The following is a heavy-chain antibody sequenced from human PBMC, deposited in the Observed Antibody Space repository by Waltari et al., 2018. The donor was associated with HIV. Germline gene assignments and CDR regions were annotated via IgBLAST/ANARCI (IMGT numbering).Heavy chain of an antibody. CDR1: GGSISSGSYY. CDR3: ARVFCSGGSCYGDGRYGMDV. D-gene: IGHD2-15*01. V-gene: IGHV4-61*02. J-gene: IGHJ6*02. CDR2: IYPSGGT. Sequence: QVQLQESGPGLVKPLQTLSLTCTVSGGSISSGSYYWNWIRQPAGKGLEWIGRIYPSGGTNYNPSLKSRVTISVDTSKNQFSLKLSSVTAADTAVDYCARVFCSGGSCYGDGRYGMDVWGQGTTVTVSS.